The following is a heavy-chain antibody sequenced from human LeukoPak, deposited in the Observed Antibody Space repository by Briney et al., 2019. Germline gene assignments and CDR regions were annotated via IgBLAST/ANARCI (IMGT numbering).Heavy chain of an antibody. V-gene: IGHV3-30*18. CDR2: ISYDGSNK. CDR3: AKDSQLL. Sequence: GGSLRLSCAASGFTFSSYGMHWVRQAPGKGLEWVAVISYDGSNKYYADSVKGRFTISRDNSKNTLYLQMNSLRAEDTAVYYCAKDSQLLWGQGTLVTVSS. D-gene: IGHD1-26*01. J-gene: IGHJ4*02. CDR1: GFTFSSYG.